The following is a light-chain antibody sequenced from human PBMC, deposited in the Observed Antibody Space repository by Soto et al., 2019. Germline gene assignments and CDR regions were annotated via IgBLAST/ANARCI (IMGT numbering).Light chain of an antibody. CDR2: DAS. J-gene: IGKJ4*01. CDR1: QSVSSY. CDR3: QQRSNWLN. V-gene: IGKV3-11*01. Sequence: EIVLTQSPATLFLSPGERATLSCRASQSVSSYLAWYQQKPGQAPRLLIYDASNRATGIPARFSGSGSGTDFTITIRSLEPEDFAVYYCQQRSNWLNFGGGTKVDIK.